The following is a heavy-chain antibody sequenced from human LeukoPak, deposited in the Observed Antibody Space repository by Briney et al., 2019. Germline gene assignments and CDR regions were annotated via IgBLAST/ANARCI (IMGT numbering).Heavy chain of an antibody. J-gene: IGHJ6*03. Sequence: GGSLRLSCAASGFTFSSYGMHWVRQAPGKGLEWVAVIWYDGSNKYYADSVKGRFTISRDNSKNTLYLQMNSLRDEDTAVYYCAREGADTAMVLYYYYYMDVWGKGTTVTVSS. CDR2: IWYDGSNK. CDR1: GFTFSSYG. D-gene: IGHD5-18*01. V-gene: IGHV3-33*01. CDR3: AREGADTAMVLYYYYYMDV.